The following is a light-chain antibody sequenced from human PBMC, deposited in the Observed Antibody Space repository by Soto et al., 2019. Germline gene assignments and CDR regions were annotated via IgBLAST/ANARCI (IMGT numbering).Light chain of an antibody. J-gene: IGKJ4*01. Sequence: DIQMTQSPSSLSASVGDRVTITCQASQGITNYLNWYQQKPGKAPKLLIYDASNLEAGVPSRFSGSGSGTDFTLTISSLQPEDFATYYCQQLERYPSTFGGGTKVDI. CDR1: QGITNY. V-gene: IGKV1-33*01. CDR3: QQLERYPST. CDR2: DAS.